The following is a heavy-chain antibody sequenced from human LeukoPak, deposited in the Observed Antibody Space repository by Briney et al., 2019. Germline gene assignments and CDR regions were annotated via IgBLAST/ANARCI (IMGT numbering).Heavy chain of an antibody. CDR2: IKHSGST. D-gene: IGHD6-13*01. CDR3: ANRGGGGIGMGILGSYDV. Sequence: SESLSLTCAVYGGSFSGYYWSWIRQPPGKGLEWIGEIKHSGSTNYNPSLKSRVTISVDTSKNQFSLKLSSVTAADTAVYYCANRGGGGIGMGILGSYDVWGQGTLVTVSS. CDR1: GGSFSGYY. V-gene: IGHV4-34*01. J-gene: IGHJ4*02.